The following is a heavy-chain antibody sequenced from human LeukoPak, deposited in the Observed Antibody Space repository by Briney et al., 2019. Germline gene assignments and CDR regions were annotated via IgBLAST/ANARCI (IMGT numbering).Heavy chain of an antibody. CDR3: AKDRGIVVVPAAINWFDP. V-gene: IGHV3-53*01. J-gene: IGHJ5*02. CDR2: IYSGGST. CDR1: GFTVSSNY. Sequence: GGSLRLSCAASGFTVSSNYMSWVRQAPGKGLEWVSVIYSGGSTYYADSVKGRFTISRDNSKNTLYLQMNSLRAEDTAVYYCAKDRGIVVVPAAINWFDPWGQGTLVTVSS. D-gene: IGHD2-2*02.